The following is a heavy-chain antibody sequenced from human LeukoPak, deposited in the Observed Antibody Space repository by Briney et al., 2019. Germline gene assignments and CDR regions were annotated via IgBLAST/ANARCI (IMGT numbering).Heavy chain of an antibody. V-gene: IGHV5-51*01. CDR1: GYSFTSYW. J-gene: IGHJ6*03. CDR3: ARPRIAAAGNVDYMDV. D-gene: IGHD6-13*01. CDR2: IYPGDSDT. Sequence: GESLKISCKGSGYSFTSYWIGWVRQMPGKGLEWMGIIYPGDSDTRYSPSFQGQVTISADKSISTAYLQWSSLKASDTAMYDCARPRIAAAGNVDYMDVWGKGTTVTVSS.